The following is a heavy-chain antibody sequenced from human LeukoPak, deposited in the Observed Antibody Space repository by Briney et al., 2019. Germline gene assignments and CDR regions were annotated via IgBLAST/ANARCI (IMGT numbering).Heavy chain of an antibody. CDR2: INSDDSII. Sequence: GGSLRVSCAASGFTFSTYWMHWVRQAPGEGLVWVSRINSDDSIINYADSVKGRFTISRDNSKNTLYLQMNSLRAEDTAVYYCAKDRYYDNTGDHYESEYWGQGTLVTVSS. CDR1: GFTFSTYW. J-gene: IGHJ4*02. D-gene: IGHD3-22*01. V-gene: IGHV3-74*01. CDR3: AKDRYYDNTGDHYESEY.